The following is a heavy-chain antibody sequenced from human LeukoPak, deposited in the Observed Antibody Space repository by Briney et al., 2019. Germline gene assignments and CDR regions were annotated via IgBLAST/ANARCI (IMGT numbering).Heavy chain of an antibody. D-gene: IGHD1-20*01. CDR2: IIPILGIA. V-gene: IGHV1-69*04. CDR1: GGTFSSYA. CDR3: ASSGYNDAFDI. Sequence: SVKVSCKASGGTFSSYAISWVRQAPGQGLEWMGRIIPILGIANYAQKFQGRVTITADKSTSTAYMELSSLRSEDTAVYYCASSGYNDAFDIWGQGTMVTVSS. J-gene: IGHJ3*02.